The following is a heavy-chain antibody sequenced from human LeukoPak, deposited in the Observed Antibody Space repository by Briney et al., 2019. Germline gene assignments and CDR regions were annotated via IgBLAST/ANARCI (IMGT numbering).Heavy chain of an antibody. CDR2: INPNSGGT. Sequence: ASVKVSCKASGYTFTGYYMHWVRQAPGQGLEWMGWINPNSGGTNYAQKFQGRVTMTRDTSISTAYMELSSLRSEDTAVYYCAAMVRGVNGYYYYYMDVWGKGTAVTVSS. CDR3: AAMVRGVNGYYYYYMDV. CDR1: GYTFTGYY. D-gene: IGHD3-10*01. J-gene: IGHJ6*03. V-gene: IGHV1-2*02.